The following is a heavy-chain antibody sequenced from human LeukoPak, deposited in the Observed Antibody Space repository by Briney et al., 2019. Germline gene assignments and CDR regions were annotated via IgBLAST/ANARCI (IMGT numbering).Heavy chain of an antibody. CDR2: ISGSGGST. D-gene: IGHD3-10*01. Sequence: GGSLRLSCAASGFTFSNAWLSWVRQAPGKGLEWVSAISGSGGSTNYADSVKGRFTISRDNSKNTLYLQMNSLRAEDTAVYYCAKDFGEAAFDIWGQGTMVTVSS. CDR1: GFTFSNAW. J-gene: IGHJ3*02. V-gene: IGHV3-23*01. CDR3: AKDFGEAAFDI.